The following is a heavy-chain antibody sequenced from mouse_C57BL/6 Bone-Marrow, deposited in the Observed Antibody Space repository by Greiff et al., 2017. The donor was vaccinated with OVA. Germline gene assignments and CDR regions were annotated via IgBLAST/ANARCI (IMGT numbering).Heavy chain of an antibody. CDR1: GFTFSDYG. CDR3: ARTYDSNYGYVDY. D-gene: IGHD2-5*01. J-gene: IGHJ2*01. V-gene: IGHV5-17*01. Sequence: EVQLVESGGGLVKPGGSLKLSCAASGFTFSDYGMHWVRQAPEKGLEWVAYISSGSSTIYYADTVKGRFTLSRDNAKNTLYLQMTSLRSEDTAMYYCARTYDSNYGYVDYWGQGTALTVSS. CDR2: ISSGSSTI.